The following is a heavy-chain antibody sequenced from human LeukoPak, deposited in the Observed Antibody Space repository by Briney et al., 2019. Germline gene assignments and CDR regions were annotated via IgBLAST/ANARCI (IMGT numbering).Heavy chain of an antibody. CDR3: AKDREDYCSGGSCYSFGY. V-gene: IGHV3-23*01. Sequence: GGSLRLSCAASGFTFSSYAMSWVRQAPGKGLEWVSAISGSAGSTYYADSVKGRFTISRDNSKNTLYLQMNSKRAEDKAEDDCAKDREDYCSGGSCYSFGYWGQGTLVTVSS. J-gene: IGHJ4*02. CDR2: ISGSAGST. CDR1: GFTFSSYA. D-gene: IGHD2-15*01.